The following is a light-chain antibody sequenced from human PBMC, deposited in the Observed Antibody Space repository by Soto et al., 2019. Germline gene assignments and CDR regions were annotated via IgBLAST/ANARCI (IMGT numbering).Light chain of an antibody. CDR2: DNY. Sequence: QSVLTQPPSVSAAPGQKVTISCSGSSSNIGNNYVSWYRQLPGTAPKLLIYDNYKRPSGIPDRFSGSKSGTSATLGISGLQTGDEADYYCGTWDSSLRGVFGGGTQLTVL. CDR1: SSNIGNNY. J-gene: IGLJ3*02. V-gene: IGLV1-51*01. CDR3: GTWDSSLRGV.